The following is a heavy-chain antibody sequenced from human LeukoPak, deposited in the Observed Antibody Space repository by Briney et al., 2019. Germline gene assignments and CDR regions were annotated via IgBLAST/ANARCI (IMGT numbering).Heavy chain of an antibody. V-gene: IGHV4-4*07. Sequence: PSETLSLTCTVSGGSINNYYWSWIRQPAGKGLECIGRIYTRGSTNYNPSLKSRVTMSVDTSKNQFSLKLSSVTAADTAVYYCARGRYCSADICSAGDAFDIWGQGTMVSVSS. D-gene: IGHD2-15*01. J-gene: IGHJ3*02. CDR3: ARGRYCSADICSAGDAFDI. CDR1: GGSINNYY. CDR2: IYTRGST.